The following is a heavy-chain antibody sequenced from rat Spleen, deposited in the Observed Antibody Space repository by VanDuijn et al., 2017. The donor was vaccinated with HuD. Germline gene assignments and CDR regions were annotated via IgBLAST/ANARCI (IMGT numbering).Heavy chain of an antibody. CDR2: ISTSGAGT. CDR1: GFTFSGFP. D-gene: IGHD1-4*01. V-gene: IGHV5-46*01. Sequence: EVQLVESGGGLVQPGRSMKLSCAASGFTFSGFPMAWVRQAPTEGLEWVASISTSGAGTFYRDYVKGRFTVSRDNAKSTLYLQMNSLRSEDTATYYCTRVDYPGVAHYFDYWGQGVMVTVSS. J-gene: IGHJ2*01. CDR3: TRVDYPGVAHYFDY.